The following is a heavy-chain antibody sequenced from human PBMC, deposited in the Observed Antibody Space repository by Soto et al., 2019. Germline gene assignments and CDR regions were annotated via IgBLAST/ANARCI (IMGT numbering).Heavy chain of an antibody. CDR1: GGSISSYY. D-gene: IGHD6-13*01. J-gene: IGHJ5*02. CDR3: ARGGAADGFDWFDP. V-gene: IGHV4-59*01. CDR2: IYYSGST. Sequence: ASETLSLTCTVSGGSISSYYWSWIRQPPGKGLEWIGYIYYSGSTNYNPSLKSRVTISVDTSKNQFSLKLSSVTAADTAVYYCARGGAADGFDWFDPWGQGTLVTVSS.